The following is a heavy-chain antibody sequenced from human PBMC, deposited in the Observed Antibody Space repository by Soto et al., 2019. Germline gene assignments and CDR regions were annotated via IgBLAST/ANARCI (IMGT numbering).Heavy chain of an antibody. D-gene: IGHD2-15*01. CDR2: INHSGST. J-gene: IGHJ4*02. CDR3: ARGTIIVVVVAATRRTFDY. Sequence: QVQLQQWGAGLLKPSETLSLTCAVYGGSFSGYYWSWIRQPPGKGLEWIGEINHSGSTNYNPSLKSRVTISVDTSKNQFSLKLSSVTAADTAVYYCARGTIIVVVVAATRRTFDYWGQGTLVTVSS. V-gene: IGHV4-34*01. CDR1: GGSFSGYY.